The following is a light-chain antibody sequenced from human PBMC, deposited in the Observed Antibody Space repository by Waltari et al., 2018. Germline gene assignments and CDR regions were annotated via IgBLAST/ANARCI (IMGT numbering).Light chain of an antibody. CDR1: SGHSSYA. V-gene: IGLV4-69*01. CDR2: LNSDGSH. CDR3: QTWGTGIHV. Sequence: QLVLTQSPSASASLGASVKLTCTLSSGHSSYAIPCHQQQPEKGPRYLMKLNSDGSHFKGDGIPDRFSGSSSGAERYLIISSLQSDDEADYYCQTWGTGIHVFGGGTKLTVL. J-gene: IGLJ3*02.